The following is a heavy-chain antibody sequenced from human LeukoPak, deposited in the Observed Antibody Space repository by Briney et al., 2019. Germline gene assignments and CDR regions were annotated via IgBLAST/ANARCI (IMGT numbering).Heavy chain of an antibody. CDR2: ISYDVSNE. Sequence: GGSLRLSCAASGFTFSTYAIHWVRQAPGKGLEWVAAISYDVSNEYYADSVKGRFTISRDNSKNTPYLQMNSLRAEDTAVYYCARGFDYYGSGTYYFDYWGLGTLVTVSS. V-gene: IGHV3-30-3*01. CDR1: GFTFSTYA. J-gene: IGHJ4*02. D-gene: IGHD3-10*01. CDR3: ARGFDYYGSGTYYFDY.